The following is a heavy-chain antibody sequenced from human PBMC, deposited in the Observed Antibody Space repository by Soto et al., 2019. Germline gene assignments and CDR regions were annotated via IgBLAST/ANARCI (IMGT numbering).Heavy chain of an antibody. CDR2: INPSGGST. Sequence: ASVKVSCKDSGYTFTSYYMHWVRQAPGQGLEGMGIINPSGGSTSYAQKFQGRVTMTRDTSTSTVYMELSSLRSEDTAVYYCASTLFDFWSGYLCAAAVPLYYGMDVWGQGTTVTVSS. D-gene: IGHD3-3*01. CDR3: ASTLFDFWSGYLCAAAVPLYYGMDV. V-gene: IGHV1-46*01. CDR1: GYTFTSYY. J-gene: IGHJ6*02.